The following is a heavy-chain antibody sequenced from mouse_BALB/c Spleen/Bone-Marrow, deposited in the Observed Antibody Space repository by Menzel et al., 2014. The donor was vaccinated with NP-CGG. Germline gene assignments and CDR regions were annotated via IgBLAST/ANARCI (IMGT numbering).Heavy chain of an antibody. CDR1: GYTFTNYW. D-gene: IGHD2-4*01. V-gene: IGHV1-7*01. J-gene: IGHJ4*01. Sequence: VELQQSGLELAQPSASGKLSSKASGYTFTNYWMYWVKQRPGPGLEWIGYIKVSTGYTEYNQKFKDKATLTADKSSSTAYMQLSSLTAEDSAVYYCARDYYYAMDYWGQATSVTVSS. CDR2: IKVSTGYT. CDR3: ARDYYYAMDY.